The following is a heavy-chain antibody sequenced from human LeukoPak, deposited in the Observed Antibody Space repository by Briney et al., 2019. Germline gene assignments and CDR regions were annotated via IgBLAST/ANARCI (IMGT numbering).Heavy chain of an antibody. V-gene: IGHV3-21*01. CDR3: ARGTTWSPLDFDY. CDR1: GFTFSTYN. D-gene: IGHD3-3*01. Sequence: GGSLRLYCLASGFTFSTYNMHWVRQAPGKGLEWVSTISSTSDTYKYYANSVRGRFTISRDNAKNSLYLQMIGLRAEDTGIYFCARGTTWSPLDFDYWGQGTQVTVSS. J-gene: IGHJ4*02. CDR2: ISSTSDTYK.